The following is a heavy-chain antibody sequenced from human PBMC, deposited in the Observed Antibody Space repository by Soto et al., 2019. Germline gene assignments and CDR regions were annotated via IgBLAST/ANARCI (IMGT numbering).Heavy chain of an antibody. Sequence: PSETLSLTYTVSGGSISSYYWSWIRQPPGKGLEWIGYIYYSGSTNYNPSLKSRVTISVDTSKNQFSLKLSSVTAADTAVYYCARDIAAAGGWFDPWGQGTLVTVSS. CDR1: GGSISSYY. D-gene: IGHD6-13*01. V-gene: IGHV4-59*12. CDR2: IYYSGST. CDR3: ARDIAAAGGWFDP. J-gene: IGHJ5*02.